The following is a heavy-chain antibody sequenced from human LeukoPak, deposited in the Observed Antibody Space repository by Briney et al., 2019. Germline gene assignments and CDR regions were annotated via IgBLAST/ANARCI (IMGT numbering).Heavy chain of an antibody. CDR2: ISSSGSTI. CDR1: EFTFSDYY. V-gene: IGHV3-11*04. CDR3: ARKGGYSSGWYVY. D-gene: IGHD6-19*01. J-gene: IGHJ4*02. Sequence: GFLRLSCAASEFTFSDYYMTWIRQAPGKGLEWVSYISSSGSTIYCTDSVKGRFTVSRDNAKKSLYLQMNSLRAEDTAVYYCARKGGYSSGWYVYWGQGTLVTVSS.